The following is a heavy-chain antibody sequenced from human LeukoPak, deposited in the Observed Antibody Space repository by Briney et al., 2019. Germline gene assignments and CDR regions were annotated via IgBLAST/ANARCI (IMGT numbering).Heavy chain of an antibody. CDR2: IYYSGTT. Sequence: SETLSLTCTVSGGPITGSYWSWIRQPPGKGLEWIGYIYYSGTTYYNPSLKSRVSISVDTSKNQFSLKLSSVTAADTAVYYCARHIRRYNWFDPWGQGTLVTVSS. CDR1: GGPITGSY. V-gene: IGHV4-59*08. CDR3: ARHIRRYNWFDP. J-gene: IGHJ5*02.